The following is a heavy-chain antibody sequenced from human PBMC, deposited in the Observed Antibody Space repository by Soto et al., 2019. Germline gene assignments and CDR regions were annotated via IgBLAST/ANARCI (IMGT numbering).Heavy chain of an antibody. CDR3: VKGSSTDYYLGYYGMDV. J-gene: IGHJ6*02. D-gene: IGHD3-22*01. V-gene: IGHV1-69*06. CDR1: GGTFSSYA. Sequence: SVKVSCKASGGTFSSYAISWVRQAPGQGLEWMGGIIPIFGTANYAQKFQGRVTITADKSTSTAYMELSSLRSEDTAVYYCVKGSSTDYYLGYYGMDVWGQGTTVTVSS. CDR2: IIPIFGTA.